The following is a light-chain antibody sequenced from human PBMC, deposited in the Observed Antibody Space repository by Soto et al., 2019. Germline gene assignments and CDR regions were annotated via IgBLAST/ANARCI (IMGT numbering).Light chain of an antibody. CDR2: DAS. CDR3: LRYNAFSQT. CDR1: QSMNDW. V-gene: IGKV1-5*01. J-gene: IGKJ1*01. Sequence: DIQMTQSPSTLSASVGDRVTITCRASQSMNDWLAWDQQKPGKAPKVLIYDASSLQSGVPSRFSGSGSGTEFTLTIGSLQPDDVATYYCLRYNAFSQTFGQGTKVEI.